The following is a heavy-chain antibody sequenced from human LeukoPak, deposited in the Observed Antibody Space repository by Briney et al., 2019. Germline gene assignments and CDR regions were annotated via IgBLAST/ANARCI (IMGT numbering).Heavy chain of an antibody. D-gene: IGHD3-22*01. V-gene: IGHV4-59*12. J-gene: IGHJ3*02. CDR1: GGSISSYY. CDR2: IYYSGST. CDR3: AREPHRNYYDSSGSHARAFDI. Sequence: SETLSLTCTVSGGSISSYYWSWIRQPPGKGLEWIGYIYYSGSTNYNPSLKSRVTISVDTSKNQFSLKLSSVTAADTAVYYCAREPHRNYYDSSGSHARAFDIWGQGTMVTVSS.